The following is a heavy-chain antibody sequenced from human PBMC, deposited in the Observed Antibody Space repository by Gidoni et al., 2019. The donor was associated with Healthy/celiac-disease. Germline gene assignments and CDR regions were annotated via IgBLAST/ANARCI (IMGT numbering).Heavy chain of an antibody. Sequence: QVQLVQSGAEVKKPGSSVKVSCKASGGTFRSYAIRWVRQAPGHGLEWMGVIIPILGTANYAQKFQGRVTITADESTSTAYMELSSLRSEDTAVYYCARGYSYGTGGRFQHWGQGTLVTVSS. CDR2: IIPILGTA. CDR3: ARGYSYGTGGRFQH. J-gene: IGHJ1*01. V-gene: IGHV1-69*01. D-gene: IGHD5-18*01. CDR1: GGTFRSYA.